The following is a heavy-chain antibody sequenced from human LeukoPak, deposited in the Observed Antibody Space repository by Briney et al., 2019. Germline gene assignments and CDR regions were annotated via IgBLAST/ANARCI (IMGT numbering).Heavy chain of an antibody. Sequence: CMGXIYPGDSDTRYSSSFQGQVPISADKSISTAYLQWSSLKASDTAMYYCARRAAAWNSYYFDYWGQGTLVTVSS. CDR3: ARRAAAWNSYYFDY. J-gene: IGHJ4*02. D-gene: IGHD6-13*01. CDR2: IYPGDSDT. V-gene: IGHV5-51*01.